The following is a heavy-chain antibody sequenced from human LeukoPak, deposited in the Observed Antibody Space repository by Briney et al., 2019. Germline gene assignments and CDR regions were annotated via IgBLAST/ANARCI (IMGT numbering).Heavy chain of an antibody. CDR1: GFTFSSYD. CDR2: ICTAGDT. CDR3: ARAGLAYDSSGYYLRDDAFDI. D-gene: IGHD3-22*01. V-gene: IGHV3-13*01. J-gene: IGHJ3*02. Sequence: GGSLRLSCAASGFTFSSYDMHWVRQAPGKGLEWVSAICTAGDTYYPGSVKGRFTISRENAKNSLYLQMNSLRAGDTAVYYCARAGLAYDSSGYYLRDDAFDIWGQGTTVTVSS.